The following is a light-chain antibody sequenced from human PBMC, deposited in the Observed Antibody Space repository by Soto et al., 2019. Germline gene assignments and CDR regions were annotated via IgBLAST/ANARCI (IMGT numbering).Light chain of an antibody. V-gene: IGKV3-11*01. Sequence: EIVLTQSPATLSFSPGERATLSCRASQSVSSYLAWYQQKPGQAPRLLIYDASSRATGIPDRFSGSGSGTAFILTISSLRPADFATYYCQQTYSTWTFGQRAKVDIK. CDR3: QQTYSTWT. CDR1: QSVSSY. J-gene: IGKJ1*01. CDR2: DAS.